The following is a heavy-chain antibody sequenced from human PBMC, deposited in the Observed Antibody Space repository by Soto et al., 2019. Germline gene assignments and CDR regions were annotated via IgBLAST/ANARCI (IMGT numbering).Heavy chain of an antibody. D-gene: IGHD3-22*01. CDR1: GFTFSNYW. CDR2: IKQDGSDK. CDR3: AREWHDSGGYYTDS. J-gene: IGHJ4*02. V-gene: IGHV3-7*01. Sequence: EVQLVESGGGLVQPGGSLRLSCAATGFTFSNYWMSWVRQAPGMGLEWVANIKQDGSDKYYVDTVKGRFTISRDNAKNSLYLQMNSLGAEDTAVYYCAREWHDSGGYYTDSWGQGTLVTVSS.